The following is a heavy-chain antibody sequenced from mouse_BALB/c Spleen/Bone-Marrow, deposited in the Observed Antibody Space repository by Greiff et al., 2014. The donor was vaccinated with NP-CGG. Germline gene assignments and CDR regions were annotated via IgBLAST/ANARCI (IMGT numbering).Heavy chain of an antibody. V-gene: IGHV1-15*01. J-gene: IGHJ4*01. Sequence: QVQLQQSGAELVRPGASVTLSCKASGYKFTDYEMHWVKQTPVHGLEWIGSIDPETGGTAYNQNFKGKATLTADRSSTTAYMERRSLTSEDSAVYYCTREGIYFGYDVPMDYGGQGTSVTVSS. CDR3: TREGIYFGYDVPMDY. D-gene: IGHD2-2*01. CDR1: GYKFTDYE. CDR2: IDPETGGT.